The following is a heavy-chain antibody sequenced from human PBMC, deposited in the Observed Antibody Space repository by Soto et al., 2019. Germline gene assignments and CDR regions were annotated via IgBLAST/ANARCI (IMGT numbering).Heavy chain of an antibody. CDR2: ISYDGSNK. CDR1: GFTFSSYT. V-gene: IGHV3-30*09. J-gene: IGHJ4*02. D-gene: IGHD6-19*01. Sequence: QVQLVESGGGVVQPGRSLRLSCAASGFTFSSYTIHWVRQAPGKGLEWVAAISYDGSNKYYAESVKGRFAISRENSKNTLSLQMNSRRAEDTAVYYWARGAGIAVTRPSLHYWGQGTLVTVSS. CDR3: ARGAGIAVTRPSLHY.